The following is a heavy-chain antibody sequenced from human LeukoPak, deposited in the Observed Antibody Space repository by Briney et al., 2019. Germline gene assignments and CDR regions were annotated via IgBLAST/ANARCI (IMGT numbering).Heavy chain of an antibody. D-gene: IGHD2-8*01. CDR1: GFTFSSYA. J-gene: IGHJ4*02. CDR2: ISDSGGST. CDR3: AKDTSIGRYCTNGVCSPFDY. Sequence: GGSLRLSCAASGFTFSSYAMSWARQAPGKGLEWVSAISDSGGSTYDADSVKGRFTISRDNSKNTLYLQMNSLRAEDMAVYYCAKDTSIGRYCTNGVCSPFDYWGQGTLVTVSS. V-gene: IGHV3-23*01.